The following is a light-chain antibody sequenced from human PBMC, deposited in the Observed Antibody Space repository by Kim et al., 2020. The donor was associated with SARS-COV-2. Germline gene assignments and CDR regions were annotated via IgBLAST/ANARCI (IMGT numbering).Light chain of an antibody. V-gene: IGKV1-NL1*01. CDR3: QQYYSVPLT. CDR1: QGISNS. CDR2: TTS. J-gene: IGKJ4*01. Sequence: ASGGDRVTITCRASQGISNSLVWYQQKSGKVPNLLVYTTSTLHSGVPSRFSGSGSGTDYTLTISSLQPEDFATYYCQQYYSVPLTFGGGTKVDIK.